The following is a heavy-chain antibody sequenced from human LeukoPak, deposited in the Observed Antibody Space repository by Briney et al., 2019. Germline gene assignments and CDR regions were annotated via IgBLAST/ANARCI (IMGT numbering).Heavy chain of an antibody. J-gene: IGHJ5*02. V-gene: IGHV3-11*01. CDR1: GFFFNDYY. CDR3: ARGVAKIS. Sequence: GGSLRLSCAASGFFFNDYYMSWIRQAPGEGLEWVAYVSGSGGTLYYADSVQGRFTISRHNVKKSLYLQMDNLRVDDTAVYYCARGVAKISWGQGTLVTVSS. D-gene: IGHD5-12*01. CDR2: VSGSGGTL.